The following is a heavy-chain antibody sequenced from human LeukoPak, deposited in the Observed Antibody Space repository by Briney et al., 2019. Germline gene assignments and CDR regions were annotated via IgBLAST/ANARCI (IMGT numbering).Heavy chain of an antibody. Sequence: PGGSLRLSCAASGFTFSSYCMSWVRQAPGKGREWVANIKQDGSEKYYVDSVKGRFTISRDNAKNSLYLQMNSLRAEDTAVYYCARDAIPCSSTSCYVPGDYFDYSGQGTRVTVSS. V-gene: IGHV3-7*01. D-gene: IGHD2-2*01. J-gene: IGHJ4*02. CDR1: GFTFSSYC. CDR2: IKQDGSEK. CDR3: ARDAIPCSSTSCYVPGDYFDY.